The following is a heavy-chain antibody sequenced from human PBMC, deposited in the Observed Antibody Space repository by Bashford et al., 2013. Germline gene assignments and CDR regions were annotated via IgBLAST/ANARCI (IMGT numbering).Heavy chain of an antibody. CDR2: IDWDDDK. J-gene: IGHJ4*02. CDR3: ALQAIPDSSGLSFDY. D-gene: IGHD3-22*01. Sequence: SGPTLVKPTQTLTLTCTFSGFSLSTSGMCVSWIRQPPGKALEWLALIDWDDDKYYSTSLKTRLTISKDTSKNQVVLTMTNMDPVDTATYYCALQAIPDSSGLSFDYWGQGTLVTVSS. CDR1: GFSLSTSGMC. V-gene: IGHV2-70*12.